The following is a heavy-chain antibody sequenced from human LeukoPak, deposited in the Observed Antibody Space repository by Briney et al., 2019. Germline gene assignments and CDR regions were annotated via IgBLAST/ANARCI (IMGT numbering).Heavy chain of an antibody. CDR1: GGTFSSYA. D-gene: IGHD4-23*01. CDR2: IIPILGIA. Sequence: AASVNVSCKASGGTFSSYAISWVRQAPGQGLEWMGRIIPILGIANYAQKFQGRVTITADKSTSTAYMELSSLRSEDTAVYYCARVPAGDYGGNPFDYWGQGTLVTVSS. CDR3: ARVPAGDYGGNPFDY. J-gene: IGHJ4*02. V-gene: IGHV1-69*04.